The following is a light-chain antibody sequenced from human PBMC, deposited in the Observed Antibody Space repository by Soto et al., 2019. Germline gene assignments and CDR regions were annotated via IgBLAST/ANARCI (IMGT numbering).Light chain of an antibody. CDR2: KGF. J-gene: IGKJ1*01. Sequence: EVVMPSSPLSHPVTLGQPASISCRSSHSLLYSIGNTYLPWFQQRPGLAPRRLIYKGFNRGSGAPDRFSGSGAGTDFTLKIRSVEAEDVGVYYCMQGTHLRPTFGKGTNVQIK. V-gene: IGKV2-30*01. CDR3: MQGTHLRPT. CDR1: HSLLYSIGNTY.